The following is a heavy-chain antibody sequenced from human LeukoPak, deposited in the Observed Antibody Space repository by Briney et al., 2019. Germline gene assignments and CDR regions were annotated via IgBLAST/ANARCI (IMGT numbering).Heavy chain of an antibody. CDR2: IYHSGST. J-gene: IGHJ4*02. V-gene: IGHV4-59*03. Sequence: SETLSLTCTVSGGSISNYYWSWIRQPPGKGLQWIGYIYHSGSTIYNPSLKSRVTISVDTSKNQFSLKLNSVTAADTAVYYCAGDGHSGYPVYWGQGTLVTVSS. CDR1: GGSISNYY. CDR3: AGDGHSGYPVY. D-gene: IGHD5-12*01.